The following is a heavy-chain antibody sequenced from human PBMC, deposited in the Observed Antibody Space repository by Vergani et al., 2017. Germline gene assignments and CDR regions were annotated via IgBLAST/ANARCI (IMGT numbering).Heavy chain of an antibody. J-gene: IGHJ4*02. V-gene: IGHV1-69*04. CDR1: GYTFNTYA. Sequence: QVLVVQSGSEFKKPGASVKVSCKTSGYTFNTYAICWVRQAPGQGLEWMGRIIPIIRLATSAQKFQDRVKITGDTSTNTVYMEMNNLRSEDTAVYYCARVSPGDNSGWEPFDYWGQGTLVTVSS. CDR2: IIPIIRLA. D-gene: IGHD6-19*01. CDR3: ARVSPGDNSGWEPFDY.